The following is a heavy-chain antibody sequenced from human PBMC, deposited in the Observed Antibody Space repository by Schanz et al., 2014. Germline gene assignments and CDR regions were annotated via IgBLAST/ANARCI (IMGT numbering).Heavy chain of an antibody. V-gene: IGHV4-34*01. CDR3: ARGQDHAKTGDL. D-gene: IGHD2-2*01. CDR2: INHSGST. J-gene: IGHJ5*02. CDR1: GFTVNTNY. Sequence: VQLVESGGGLIQPGGSLRLSCAVSGFTVNTNYMSWVRQAPGKGLEWIGEINHSGSTNYNPSLSYRVTMSVDASKNQFSLKLTSVTAADTAVYYCARGQDHAKTGDLWGRGTLVTISS.